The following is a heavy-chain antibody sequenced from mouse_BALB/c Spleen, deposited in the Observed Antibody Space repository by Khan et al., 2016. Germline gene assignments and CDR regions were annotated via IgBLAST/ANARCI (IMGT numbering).Heavy chain of an antibody. CDR2: ISYSGRT. Sequence: EVQLQESGPGLVKPSQSLSLTCTVTGYSITSDYAWKWIRQFPGNKLEWMGYISYSGRTRYNPSLKSRISISRDTSKNQFFLPLNSVTTEDTATDDGARGATAVDAMDYWGQGTSVTVSS. V-gene: IGHV3-2*02. CDR3: ARGATAVDAMDY. CDR1: GYSITSDYA. D-gene: IGHD3-3*01. J-gene: IGHJ4*01.